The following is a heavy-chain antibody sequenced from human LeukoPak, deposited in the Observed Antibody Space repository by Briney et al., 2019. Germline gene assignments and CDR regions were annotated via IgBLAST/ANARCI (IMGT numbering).Heavy chain of an antibody. V-gene: IGHV3-21*01. CDR3: ARDRQWLARSYYFDY. D-gene: IGHD6-19*01. CDR2: ISSSSSYI. Sequence: GGSLRLSCAASGFTFSSYAMSWVRQAPGKGLEWVSPISSSSSYIYYADSVKGRFTISRDNAKNSLYLQMNSLRAEDTAVYYCARDRQWLARSYYFDYWGQGTLVTVSS. CDR1: GFTFSSYA. J-gene: IGHJ4*02.